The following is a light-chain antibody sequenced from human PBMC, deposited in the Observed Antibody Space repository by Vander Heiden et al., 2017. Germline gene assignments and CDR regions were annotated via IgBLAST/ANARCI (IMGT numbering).Light chain of an antibody. J-gene: IGKJ1*01. CDR1: QSISSW. CDR3: QQDNSSPWP. V-gene: IGKV1-5*03. Sequence: DIQMTQSPSTLSASVGDRVTITCRASQSISSWLAWYQQKPGKAPKLLIYKASTLESGVPSRFSGSGSGTEFTLTISSLQPDDFATYYCQQDNSSPWPFGQGTKVEIK. CDR2: KAS.